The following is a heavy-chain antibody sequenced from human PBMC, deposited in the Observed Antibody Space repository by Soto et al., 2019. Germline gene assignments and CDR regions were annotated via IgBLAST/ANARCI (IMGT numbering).Heavy chain of an antibody. Sequence: PGGSLRLSCAASGFTFDDYAMHWVRQAPGKGLEWVSGISWNSGIVGYADSVKCRFTISRDNAKTSLYLQMNSLRAEDTAFYYFAKGGIEWLSWFGPWGQGTLVTVSS. CDR3: AKGGIEWLSWFGP. CDR1: GFTFDDYA. CDR2: ISWNSGIV. D-gene: IGHD3-3*01. V-gene: IGHV3-9*01. J-gene: IGHJ5*02.